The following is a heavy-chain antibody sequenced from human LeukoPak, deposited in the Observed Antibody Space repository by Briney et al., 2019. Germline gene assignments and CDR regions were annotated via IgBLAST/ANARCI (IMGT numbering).Heavy chain of an antibody. CDR1: GFTFSSYS. V-gene: IGHV3-21*01. J-gene: IGHJ3*02. CDR3: ARANYDFDAFDI. CDR2: ISSSSSYI. D-gene: IGHD3-22*01. Sequence: GGSLRLSCAASGFTFSSYSMNWVRQAPGKGLEWVSSISSSSSYIYYAESVKGRFTISRDNAKNSLYLQMNSLRAEDTAVYYCARANYDFDAFDIWGQGTMVTVSS.